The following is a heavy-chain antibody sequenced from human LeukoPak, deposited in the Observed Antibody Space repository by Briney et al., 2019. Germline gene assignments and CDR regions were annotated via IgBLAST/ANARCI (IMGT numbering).Heavy chain of an antibody. CDR2: ISGSGGST. CDR1: GFTFSSYA. CDR3: AKDPRRRYYAENWFDP. J-gene: IGHJ5*02. V-gene: IGHV3-23*01. Sequence: GGSLRLSCAASGFTFSSYAMSWVRQAPGKGLEWVSAISGSGGSTCYADSVKGRFTISRDNSKNTLYLQMNSLRAEDTAVYYCAKDPRRRYYAENWFDPWGQGTLVTVSS. D-gene: IGHD1-26*01.